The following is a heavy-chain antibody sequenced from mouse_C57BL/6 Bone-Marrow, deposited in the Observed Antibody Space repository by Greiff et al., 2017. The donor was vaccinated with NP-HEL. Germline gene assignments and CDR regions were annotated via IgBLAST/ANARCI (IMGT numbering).Heavy chain of an antibody. J-gene: IGHJ4*01. CDR2: ISDGGSYT. CDR3: ARDPYAMDY. V-gene: IGHV5-4*01. Sequence: EVMLVESGGGLVKPGGSLKLSCAASGFTFSSYALSWVRQTPEQRLEWVATISDGGSYTYYPDNVKGRFTISRDKAKNNLYLQMSHLKSEDTARYYCARDPYAMDYWGQGTSVTVSS. CDR1: GFTFSSYA.